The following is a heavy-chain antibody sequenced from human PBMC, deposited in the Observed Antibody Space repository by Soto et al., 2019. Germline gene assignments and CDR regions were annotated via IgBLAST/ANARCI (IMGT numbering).Heavy chain of an antibody. J-gene: IGHJ2*01. CDR2: ISAYNGNT. V-gene: IGHV1-18*01. CDR3: ARDTRLEYCSGGSCWSYWYFDL. D-gene: IGHD2-15*01. CDR1: GYALTSYG. Sequence: AASVKVCCKASGYALTSYGSSWGRQAPGQGLEWMGWISAYNGNTNYAQKLQGRVTMTTDTSTSTAYMELRSLRSDDTAVYYCARDTRLEYCSGGSCWSYWYFDLGGRGTLVTVSS.